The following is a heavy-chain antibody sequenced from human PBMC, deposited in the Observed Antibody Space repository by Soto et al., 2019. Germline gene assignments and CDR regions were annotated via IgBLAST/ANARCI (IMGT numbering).Heavy chain of an antibody. Sequence: PSQTLSLTCAISGDSVSSNNAAWNWIRQSPSRGLEWLGRTYFRSKWYNDYPVSVRGRIIINADTSKNQFSLQLNSVTPEDTGVYYCARGVQQLNWFDPWGQGTLVTVSS. D-gene: IGHD6-13*01. CDR2: TYFRSKWYN. CDR1: GDSVSSNNAA. CDR3: ARGVQQLNWFDP. V-gene: IGHV6-1*01. J-gene: IGHJ5*01.